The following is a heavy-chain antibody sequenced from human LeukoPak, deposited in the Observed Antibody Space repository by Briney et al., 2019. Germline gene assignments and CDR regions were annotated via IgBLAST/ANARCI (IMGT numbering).Heavy chain of an antibody. CDR3: ARDGFLWGSGYSNWFDP. Sequence: ASVKVSCKASGYTFTSYDINWVRQATGQGLEWMGWMNPNSGNTGYAQKFQGRVTMTRNTSISTAYMELSRLRSDDTAVYYCARDGFLWGSGYSNWFDPWGQGTLVTVSS. D-gene: IGHD3-22*01. CDR2: MNPNSGNT. J-gene: IGHJ5*02. CDR1: GYTFTSYD. V-gene: IGHV1-8*01.